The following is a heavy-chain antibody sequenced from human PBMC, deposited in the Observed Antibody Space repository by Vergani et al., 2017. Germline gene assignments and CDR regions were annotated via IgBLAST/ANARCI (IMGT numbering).Heavy chain of an antibody. CDR3: ASKRGACRAAYCHSYDF. CDR2: MDYSGST. J-gene: IGHJ4*02. D-gene: IGHD2-15*01. V-gene: IGHV4-39*01. CDR1: GDSVISTDYH. Sequence: QVQLQESGPGLVKPSETLYLTCTVSGDSVISTDYHWGWIRQPPGKGLEWIGSMDYSGSTSYKPSLESRISISFATPKNQFSLRLTSVTAADTAVYYCASKRGACRAAYCHSYDFWGPGTLVGVSS.